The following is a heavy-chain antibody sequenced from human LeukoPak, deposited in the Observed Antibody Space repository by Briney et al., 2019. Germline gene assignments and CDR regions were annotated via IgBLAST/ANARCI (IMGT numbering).Heavy chain of an antibody. CDR1: GYSISSGYY. J-gene: IGHJ6*04. CDR3: ARGSNYYYSMDV. Sequence: SETLSLTCAVSGYSISSGYYWGWIRQPPGKGLEWIGSIYQSVSTYYSPSLKSRVAISADTPKNQFSLKLTSVTAADTAAYYCARGSNYYYSMDVWGKGTTVTVSS. CDR2: IYQSVST. D-gene: IGHD3/OR15-3a*01. V-gene: IGHV4-38-2*01.